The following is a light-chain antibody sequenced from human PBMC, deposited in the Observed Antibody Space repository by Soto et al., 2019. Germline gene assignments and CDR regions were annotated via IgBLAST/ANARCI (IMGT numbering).Light chain of an antibody. Sequence: QPVLTQSSSASASLGSSVKLTCTLSSGHSSYIIAWHQQQPGKAPRYLMKLEGSGSYNKGSGVPDRFSGSSSGADRYLTISNLQFEDEADYYCETWDSNRWVFGGGTTLTVL. CDR3: ETWDSNRWV. CDR1: SGHSSYI. V-gene: IGLV4-60*02. CDR2: LEGSGSY. J-gene: IGLJ3*02.